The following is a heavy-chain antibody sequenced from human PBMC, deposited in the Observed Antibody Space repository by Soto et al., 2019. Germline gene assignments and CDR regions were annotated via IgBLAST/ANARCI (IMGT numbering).Heavy chain of an antibody. CDR3: ARGGFPTSIAAAVLNAFDI. V-gene: IGHV4-34*01. Sequence: SETLSLTCAVYGGSFSGYYWSWIRQPPGKGLEWIGEINHSGSTNYNPSLKSRVTISVDTSKNKFSLKLSSVTAADTAVYYCARGGFPTSIAAAVLNAFDIWGQGTMVTVSS. D-gene: IGHD6-13*01. CDR1: GGSFSGYY. CDR2: INHSGST. J-gene: IGHJ3*02.